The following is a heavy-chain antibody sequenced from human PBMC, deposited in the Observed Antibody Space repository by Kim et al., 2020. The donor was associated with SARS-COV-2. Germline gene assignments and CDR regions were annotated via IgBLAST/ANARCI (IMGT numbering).Heavy chain of an antibody. CDR1: GGSISSSSYY. J-gene: IGHJ4*02. V-gene: IGHV4-39*01. Sequence: SETLSLTCTVSGGSISSSSYYWGWIRQPPGKGLEWIGSIYYSGSTYYNPSLKSRVTISVDTSKNQFSLKLSSVTAADTAVYYCARRPKYSGYDWPVKDDYWGQGTLVTVSS. CDR3: ARRPKYSGYDWPVKDDY. D-gene: IGHD5-12*01. CDR2: IYYSGST.